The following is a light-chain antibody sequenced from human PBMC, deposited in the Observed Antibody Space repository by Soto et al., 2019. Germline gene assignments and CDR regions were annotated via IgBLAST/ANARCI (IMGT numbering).Light chain of an antibody. CDR2: DTS. CDR3: QQRSNWVT. J-gene: IGKJ5*01. CDR1: QSVGSY. V-gene: IGKV3-11*01. Sequence: EIVLTQSPATLSLSPGERATLSCRASQSVGSYLAWYQQKPGQAPRLLMYDTSNRATGIPARFSGSGSGTDFTLTISSLEPEDFAIYYCQQRSNWVTFGQGTRLEIE.